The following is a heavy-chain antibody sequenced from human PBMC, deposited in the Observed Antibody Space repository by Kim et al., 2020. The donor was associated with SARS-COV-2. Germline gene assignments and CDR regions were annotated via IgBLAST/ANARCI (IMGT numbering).Heavy chain of an antibody. CDR2: ISDDGSEK. V-gene: IGHV3-33*01. Sequence: GGSLRLSCSASGFTFRNYGMHWVRQAPGKGLEWVAVISDDGSEKLYAHSVKGRFTISRDNSRNMLFMQMNSLRDEDTAVYYCARDLWAAGYCSATSCSYFDLWGQGTLVTVSS. D-gene: IGHD2-2*01. J-gene: IGHJ4*02. CDR3: ARDLWAAGYCSATSCSYFDL. CDR1: GFTFRNYG.